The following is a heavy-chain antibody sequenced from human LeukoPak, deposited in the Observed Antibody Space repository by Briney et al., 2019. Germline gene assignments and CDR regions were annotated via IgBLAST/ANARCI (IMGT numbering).Heavy chain of an antibody. D-gene: IGHD5-24*01. CDR3: ARGADGYFDY. V-gene: IGHV4-59*01. J-gene: IGHJ4*02. CDR2: IYYSGST. Sequence: SETLSLTCTVSGVSISSYYWSWIRQPPGKGLEWIGYIYYSGSTNYNPSLKSRVTISVDTSKNQFSLKLSSVTAADTAVYYCARGADGYFDYWGQGTLVTVSS. CDR1: GVSISSYY.